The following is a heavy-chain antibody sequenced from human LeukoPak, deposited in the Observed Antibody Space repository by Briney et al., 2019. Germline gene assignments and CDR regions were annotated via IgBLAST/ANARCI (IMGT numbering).Heavy chain of an antibody. CDR3: ARHYWYMDV. CDR1: GFTFDDYA. V-gene: IGHV3-21*01. J-gene: IGHJ6*03. Sequence: GGSLRLSCAASGFTFDDYAMHWVRQAPGKGLEWVSSISSSSSYIYYADSVKGRFTISRGNAKNSLYLQMNSLRAEDTAVYYCARHYWYMDVWGKGTTVTVSS. CDR2: ISSSSSYI.